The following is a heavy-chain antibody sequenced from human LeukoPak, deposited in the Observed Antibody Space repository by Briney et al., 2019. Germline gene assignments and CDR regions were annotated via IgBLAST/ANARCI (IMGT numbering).Heavy chain of an antibody. V-gene: IGHV4-4*07. CDR3: AQGTPGSSNWY. Sequence: SETLSLTCTFSVGSISSDYLNWIRQPAGKGLEWIGRIFTSGTTNYNPSLKSRVTMTVDTSKNQFSLRLSSVTAADTAVYYCAQGTPGSSNWYWGQGTLVTVSS. CDR2: IFTSGTT. CDR1: VGSISSDY. J-gene: IGHJ4*02. D-gene: IGHD6-13*01.